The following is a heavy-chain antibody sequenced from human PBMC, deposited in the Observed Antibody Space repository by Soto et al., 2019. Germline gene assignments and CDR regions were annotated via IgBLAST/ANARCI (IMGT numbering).Heavy chain of an antibody. D-gene: IGHD1-26*01. Sequence: QVQMVQSGAEVKKPGASVKVSCKASNYSFSSFGISWMRQAPGQGLEWMAWINPSNDNTNYAQSLQGRVTLTTDTSTSTAYMELRSLRSDDTAVYFCTRDPFYSASNLQVGYFDSWGQGTLVTVSS. CDR3: TRDPFYSASNLQVGYFDS. CDR2: INPSNDNT. V-gene: IGHV1-18*01. CDR1: NYSFSSFG. J-gene: IGHJ4*02.